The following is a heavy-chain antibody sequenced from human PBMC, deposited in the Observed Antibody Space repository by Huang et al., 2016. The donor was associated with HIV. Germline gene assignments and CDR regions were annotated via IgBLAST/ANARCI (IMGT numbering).Heavy chain of an antibody. D-gene: IGHD2-21*02. Sequence: QEQLVESGGGVVQPGGSLRLSCATSGFSFSHYGMHWVRQAPGKGVEWVAFIRFDGGNKHYADSAKCRFTISRDNSKKMLFLEMNSLRGDDTAFYYCATDLGGYSFDYWGQGALVSVSS. J-gene: IGHJ4*02. CDR3: ATDLGGYSFDY. V-gene: IGHV3-30*02. CDR2: IRFDGGNK. CDR1: GFSFSHYG.